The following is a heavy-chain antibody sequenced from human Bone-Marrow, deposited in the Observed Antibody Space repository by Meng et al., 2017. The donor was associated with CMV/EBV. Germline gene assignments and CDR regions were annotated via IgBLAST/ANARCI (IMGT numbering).Heavy chain of an antibody. J-gene: IGHJ6*02. Sequence: ASVKVSCKASGYTFTSYDINWVRQATGQGLEWMGWMNPNSGNTGYAQKFQGRVTITRNTSISTAYMELSSLRSEDTAVYYCARDPYSNYVYYYYYYGMDVWGQGTTVTVSS. CDR1: GYTFTSYD. CDR3: ARDPYSNYVYYYYYYGMDV. CDR2: MNPNSGNT. V-gene: IGHV1-8*03. D-gene: IGHD4-11*01.